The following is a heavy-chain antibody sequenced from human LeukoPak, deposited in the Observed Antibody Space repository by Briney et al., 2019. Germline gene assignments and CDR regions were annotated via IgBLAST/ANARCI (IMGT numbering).Heavy chain of an antibody. CDR2: VIPMYGTP. CDR1: GGTFSSLA. V-gene: IGHV1-69*05. CDR3: AIDSTGYYKQRAYYFDY. Sequence: SVKVSCKASGGTFSSLAINWVRQAPGQGLEWMGGVIPMYGTPKYTQKFQGRVTITTDESTTTGYMELSSLTSEDTAIYYCAIDSTGYYKQRAYYFDYWGQGTLVTVSS. J-gene: IGHJ4*02. D-gene: IGHD3-22*01.